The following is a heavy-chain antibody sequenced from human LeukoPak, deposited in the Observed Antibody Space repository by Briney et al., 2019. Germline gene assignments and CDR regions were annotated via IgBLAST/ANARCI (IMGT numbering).Heavy chain of an antibody. V-gene: IGHV4-4*07. J-gene: IGHJ4*02. CDR1: GGSISSYY. CDR3: AREDYYGSGRYPEFDY. D-gene: IGHD3-10*01. Sequence: SETLSLTCTVSGGSISSYYWSWIRQPAGKGLEWIGCIYTSGSTNYNPSLKSRVTISVDTSKNQFSLKLRSVTAADTAVYYCAREDYYGSGRYPEFDYWGQGILVTVSS. CDR2: IYTSGST.